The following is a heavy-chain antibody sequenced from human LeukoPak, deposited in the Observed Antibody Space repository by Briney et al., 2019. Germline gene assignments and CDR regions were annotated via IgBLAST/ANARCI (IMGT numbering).Heavy chain of an antibody. CDR1: GFTVSSNY. CDR2: IYSGGST. J-gene: IGHJ5*02. Sequence: GGSLRLSFAASGFTVSSNYMSWVRLAPGKGLEWVSGIYSGGSTYYADSVKGRFTISRDNSKNTLYLQMNSLRAEDTAVYYCTRQVAITIFGVVIPGLGWFDPWGQGTLVTVSS. V-gene: IGHV3-53*01. D-gene: IGHD3-3*01. CDR3: TRQVAITIFGVVIPGLGWFDP.